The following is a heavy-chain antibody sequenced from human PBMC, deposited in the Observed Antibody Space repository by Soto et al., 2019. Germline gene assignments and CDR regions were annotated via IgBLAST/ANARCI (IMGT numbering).Heavy chain of an antibody. D-gene: IGHD1-26*01. CDR3: AKDRPPSGSYFPDS. J-gene: IGHJ4*02. Sequence: QVQLVESGGGVVQPGGSLRLSCAASGFTFSTYGMHWVRQAPGKGLEWVAVISYDGSSKYYVDSVKGRFTISRDNSKNTLYLQMISLRIEDTAVYYCAKDRPPSGSYFPDSWGQGALVTVSS. CDR1: GFTFSTYG. CDR2: ISYDGSSK. V-gene: IGHV3-30*18.